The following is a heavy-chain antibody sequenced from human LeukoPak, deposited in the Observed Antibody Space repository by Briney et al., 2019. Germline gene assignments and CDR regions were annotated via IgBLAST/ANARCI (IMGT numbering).Heavy chain of an antibody. Sequence: GGSLRLSCAASGFTFSRYGIHWVRQAPGKGLDWVASIRYDGSNEEYTDSVKGRFTISRDNSKNTLYLQMNSLRAEDTAVYYCAKDGLVQRAFDIWGQGTMVTVSS. CDR1: GFTFSRYG. V-gene: IGHV3-30*02. CDR3: AKDGLVQRAFDI. CDR2: IRYDGSNE. D-gene: IGHD6-19*01. J-gene: IGHJ3*02.